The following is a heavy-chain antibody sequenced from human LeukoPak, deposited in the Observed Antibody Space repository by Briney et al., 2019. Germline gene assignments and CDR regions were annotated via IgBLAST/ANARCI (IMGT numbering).Heavy chain of an antibody. V-gene: IGHV3-30*04. CDR2: ISYDGSNK. CDR3: ARDDSSSWYYFDY. Sequence: PGRALRLSCAASGFTFSSYAMHWGRHAPGKGLEWGAVISYDGSNKYYADSVKGRFTISRDNSKNTLYLQMNSLRAEDTAVYYCARDDSSSWYYFDYWGQGTLVTVSS. D-gene: IGHD6-13*01. J-gene: IGHJ4*02. CDR1: GFTFSSYA.